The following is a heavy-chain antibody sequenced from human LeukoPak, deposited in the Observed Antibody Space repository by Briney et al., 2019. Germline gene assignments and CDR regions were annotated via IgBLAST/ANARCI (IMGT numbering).Heavy chain of an antibody. J-gene: IGHJ5*02. CDR1: GFRFSSYG. D-gene: IGHD1-7*01. CDR2: ISSDGSTD. Sequence: GGSLRLSCAASGFRFSSYGMHWVRQAPGKGLEWVAVISSDGSTDYYADSVRGRFTVSRDNSKNTLYLQVNSLRVADTAVYYCTREGMGTTFSAWFDPWGQGTLVTVPS. V-gene: IGHV3-30*03. CDR3: TREGMGTTFSAWFDP.